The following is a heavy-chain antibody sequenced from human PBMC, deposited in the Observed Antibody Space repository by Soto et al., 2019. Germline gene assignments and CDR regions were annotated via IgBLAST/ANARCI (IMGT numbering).Heavy chain of an antibody. V-gene: IGHV1-46*01. J-gene: IGHJ6*02. CDR1: GYTFTSYY. CDR3: ATRDMATEQQLVRGDYYYYGMDV. CDR2: INPSGGST. Sequence: ASVKVSCKASGYTFTSYYMHWVRQAPGQGLEWMGIINPSGGSTSYAQKFQGRVTMTRDTSTSTVYMELSSLRSEDTAVYYCATRDMATEQQLVRGDYYYYGMDVWGQGTTVTVSS. D-gene: IGHD6-13*01.